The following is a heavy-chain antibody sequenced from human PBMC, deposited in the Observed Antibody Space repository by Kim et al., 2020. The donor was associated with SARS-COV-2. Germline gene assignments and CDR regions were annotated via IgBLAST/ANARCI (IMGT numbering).Heavy chain of an antibody. Sequence: SETLSLTCAVYGGSFSGYYWSWIRQPPGKGLEWIGEINHNGSTNYNPSLKSRVTISVDTSKNQFSLKLSSVTAADTAVYYCARGVLGYCSGGSCYPPRVWFDPWGQGTLVTVSS. CDR3: ARGVLGYCSGGSCYPPRVWFDP. J-gene: IGHJ5*02. CDR2: INHNGST. D-gene: IGHD2-15*01. CDR1: GGSFSGYY. V-gene: IGHV4-34*01.